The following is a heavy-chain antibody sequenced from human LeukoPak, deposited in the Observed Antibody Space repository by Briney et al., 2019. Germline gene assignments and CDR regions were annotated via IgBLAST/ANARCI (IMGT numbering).Heavy chain of an antibody. D-gene: IGHD3-16*01. CDR2: ISSNGGST. Sequence: GGSLRLSCAASGFTFSSYAMHWVRQAPGKGLEYVSAISSNGGSTYYANSVKGRFTISRDNSKNTLYLQMGSLRAEDTAVYYCAKDLNWAPDYWGQGTLVTVSS. CDR1: GFTFSSYA. J-gene: IGHJ4*02. V-gene: IGHV3-64*01. CDR3: AKDLNWAPDY.